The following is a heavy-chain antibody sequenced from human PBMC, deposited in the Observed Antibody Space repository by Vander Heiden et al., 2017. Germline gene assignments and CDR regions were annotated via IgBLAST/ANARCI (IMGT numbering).Heavy chain of an antibody. CDR2: IWYDGNNK. Sequence: QVQLVESGGGVVQPGRSLRLSCTASGFTFSSYGMHLVRQAPGKGLEWVTFIWYDGNNKYYADSVKGRFTISRDNSKNTLYLQMNSLRAEDTAVYYCAREGCSGGSCYGFDYWGQGTLVTVSS. J-gene: IGHJ4*02. D-gene: IGHD2-15*01. CDR3: AREGCSGGSCYGFDY. CDR1: GFTFSSYG. V-gene: IGHV3-33*01.